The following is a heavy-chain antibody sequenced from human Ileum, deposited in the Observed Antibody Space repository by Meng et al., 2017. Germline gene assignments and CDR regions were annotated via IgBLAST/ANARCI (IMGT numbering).Heavy chain of an antibody. Sequence: ASVKVSCKASGTSITNHYMHWVRQAPGQGLEWMGISNPSGGVTSYAQKFQGRVTMTRDTPTNTVYMELSSLRSEDTAVYYCARVPDCINGICSNRYYFDYWGQGTLVTVSS. CDR3: ARVPDCINGICSNRYYFDY. J-gene: IGHJ4*02. D-gene: IGHD2-8*01. V-gene: IGHV1-46*01. CDR1: GTSITNHY. CDR2: SNPSGGVT.